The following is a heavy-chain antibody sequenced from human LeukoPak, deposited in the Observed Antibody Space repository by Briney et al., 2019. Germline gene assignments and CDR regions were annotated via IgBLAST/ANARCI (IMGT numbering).Heavy chain of an antibody. J-gene: IGHJ6*03. V-gene: IGHV4-59*01. Sequence: PSETLSLTCTVSGGSISSYYWSWIRQPPGKGLEWIGYIYYSGSTNYNPSLKSRVTISVDTSKNQFSLKLSSATAADTAVYYCARDRAGDYGDYAYYYYMDVWGKGTTVTVSS. CDR1: GGSISSYY. D-gene: IGHD4-17*01. CDR2: IYYSGST. CDR3: ARDRAGDYGDYAYYYYMDV.